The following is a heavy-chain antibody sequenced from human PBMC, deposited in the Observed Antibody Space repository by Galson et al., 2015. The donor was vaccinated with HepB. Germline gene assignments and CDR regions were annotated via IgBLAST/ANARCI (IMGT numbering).Heavy chain of an antibody. D-gene: IGHD3-9*01. CDR2: IYPGDSDT. V-gene: IGHV5-51*01. J-gene: IGHJ6*02. Sequence: QSGAEVKKPGESLKISCKGSGYSFTSYWIGWVRQMPGKGLEWMGIIYPGDSDTRYSPSFQGQVTISADKSISTAYLQWSSLKASDTAMYYCARHLVVYGILTGGTNYYYGLDVWGQGTTVTVSS. CDR1: GYSFTSYW. CDR3: ARHLVVYGILTGGTNYYYGLDV.